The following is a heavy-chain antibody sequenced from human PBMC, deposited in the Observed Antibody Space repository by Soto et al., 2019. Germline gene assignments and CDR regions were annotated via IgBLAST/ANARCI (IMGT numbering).Heavy chain of an antibody. CDR2: IIPIFGTA. CDR3: ASHSSLRGYCISTSCYVYYYGMDV. J-gene: IGHJ6*02. D-gene: IGHD2-2*01. Sequence: QVQLVQSGAEVKKPGSSVKVSCKASGGTFSSYAISWVRQAPGQGLEWMGGIIPIFGTADYAQKFQGRVTITADESTSTAYMGLSSLRSEDTAVYYCASHSSLRGYCISTSCYVYYYGMDVWGQGTTVTVSS. CDR1: GGTFSSYA. V-gene: IGHV1-69*12.